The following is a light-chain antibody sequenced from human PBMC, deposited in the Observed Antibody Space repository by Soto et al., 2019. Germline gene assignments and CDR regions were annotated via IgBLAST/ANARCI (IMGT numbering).Light chain of an antibody. J-gene: IGKJ2*01. Sequence: DIQMTQSPSSLSASVGDRVTITCRASQSISTYLNWYQQKPGKAPKLLIYAASSLQSGVPSRFSGSGSGTDVTLTISSLQPEDFATYYCQQSYSYPRTFGQGTNLEIK. CDR1: QSISTY. V-gene: IGKV1-39*01. CDR2: AAS. CDR3: QQSYSYPRT.